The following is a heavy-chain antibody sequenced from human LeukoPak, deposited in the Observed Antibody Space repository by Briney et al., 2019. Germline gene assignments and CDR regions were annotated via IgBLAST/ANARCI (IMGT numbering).Heavy chain of an antibody. D-gene: IGHD3-22*01. J-gene: IGHJ1*01. CDR1: GGSISSGSYY. Sequence: SQTLSLTCTVSGGSISSGSYYWSWIRQPAGKGLEWIGRIYTSGSTNYNPSLKSRVTISVDTSKNQFSLKLSSVTAAGTAVYYCARAYYYDSSGYYPNWGQGTLVTVSS. CDR3: ARAYYYDSSGYYPN. V-gene: IGHV4-61*02. CDR2: IYTSGST.